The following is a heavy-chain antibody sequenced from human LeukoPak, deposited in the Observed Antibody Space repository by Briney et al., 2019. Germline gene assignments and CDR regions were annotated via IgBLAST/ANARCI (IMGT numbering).Heavy chain of an antibody. CDR1: GGSFSGYY. CDR2: INHSGST. J-gene: IGHJ4*02. V-gene: IGHV4-34*01. CDR3: ARIGIAATGGKRRGSAAPYYFDY. Sequence: SETLSLTCAVYGGSFSGYYWSWIRQPPGKGLEWIGEINHSGSTNYNPSLKSRVTISVDTSKNQFSLKLNSVTAADTAVYYCARIGIAATGGKRRGSAAPYYFDYWGQGTLVTVSS. D-gene: IGHD6-13*01.